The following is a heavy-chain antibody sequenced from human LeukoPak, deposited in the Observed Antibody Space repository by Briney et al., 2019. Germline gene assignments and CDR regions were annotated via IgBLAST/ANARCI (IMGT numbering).Heavy chain of an antibody. CDR2: ISYDGSNK. J-gene: IGHJ2*01. CDR3: ARERLRYFDL. D-gene: IGHD2-15*01. V-gene: IGHV3-30*03. Sequence: PGGSLRLSCIASGFTFGNFGMHWVRQAPGKGLEWVTLISYDGSNKQYGDSVKGRLIISRDNSMSTLYLQMNSLRPEDTAVYFCARERLRYFDLWGRGTLVSVSS. CDR1: GFTFGNFG.